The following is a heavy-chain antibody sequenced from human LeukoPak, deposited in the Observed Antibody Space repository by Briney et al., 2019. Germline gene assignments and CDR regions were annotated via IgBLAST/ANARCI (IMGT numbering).Heavy chain of an antibody. V-gene: IGHV3-23*01. J-gene: IGHJ4*02. D-gene: IGHD4-23*01. Sequence: GGSLRLSCAASGFTFSSYGMSWVRQAPGKGLEWVSSISGSGGSTYYVDSVKGRFTISRDNSKNTLHLQMNILRAEDTAAYYCAKLGGNVAFWGQGTLVIVSS. CDR2: ISGSGGST. CDR3: AKLGGNVAF. CDR1: GFTFSSYG.